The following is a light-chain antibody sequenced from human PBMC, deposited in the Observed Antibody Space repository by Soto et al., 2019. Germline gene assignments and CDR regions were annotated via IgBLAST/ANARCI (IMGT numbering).Light chain of an antibody. V-gene: IGLV8-61*01. CDR2: STN. CDR3: VLDMGSGISV. J-gene: IGLJ3*02. CDR1: SGSVSTSYY. Sequence: QTVVTQEPSFSVSPGGTVTLTCGLSSGSVSTSYYPSWYQQTPGQAPRTLIYSTNTRSSGVPDRFSGSILGNKAALTITGDQADDESDYYCVLDMGSGISVFGGGTKLTVL.